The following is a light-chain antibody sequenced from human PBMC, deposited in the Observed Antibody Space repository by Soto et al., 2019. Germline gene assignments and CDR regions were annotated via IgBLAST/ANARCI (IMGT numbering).Light chain of an antibody. V-gene: IGLV2-14*03. Sequence: QSALTQPASVSGSPGQSITISCTGTSSDVGGYDYVSWYQHHPGKAPKLMIYDVSNRPSGVYNRFSGSKSGNTASLTISGLQGEDGADYYCSSYTSSNAGVFGAGTQVTVL. CDR3: SSYTSSNAGV. J-gene: IGLJ2*01. CDR1: SSDVGGYDY. CDR2: DVS.